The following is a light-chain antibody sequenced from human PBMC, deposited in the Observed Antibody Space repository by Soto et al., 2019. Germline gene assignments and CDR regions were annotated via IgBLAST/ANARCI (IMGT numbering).Light chain of an antibody. CDR3: QQYGSSPLT. V-gene: IGKV3-20*01. CDR2: GAS. Sequence: EIVLTQSPGTLSLSPGERATLSCRASQSVSSNYLAWYQQKPGQAPRLFIYGASSRATGIPDRFSGSGSGTDFTLTISRLEPEDFAVYYCQQYGSSPLTFGGGTQVEIK. J-gene: IGKJ4*01. CDR1: QSVSSNY.